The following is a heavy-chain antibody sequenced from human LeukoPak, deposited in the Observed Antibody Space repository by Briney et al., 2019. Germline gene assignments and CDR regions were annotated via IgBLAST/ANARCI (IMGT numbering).Heavy chain of an antibody. CDR3: ARLMTQGRAFDI. CDR2: IYYSGST. J-gene: IGHJ3*02. CDR1: GGSISSYY. V-gene: IGHV4-59*01. Sequence: SETLSLTCTVSGGSISSYYWSWIRQPPGKGLEWIGYIYYSGSTNYNPSLTIRVSISVDTSKNQFSLKLSSVTAADTAVYYCARLMTQGRAFDIWGQGTMVTVSS. D-gene: IGHD3-16*01.